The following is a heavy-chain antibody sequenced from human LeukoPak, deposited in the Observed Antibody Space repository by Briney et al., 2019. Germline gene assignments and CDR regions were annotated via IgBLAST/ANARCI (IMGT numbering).Heavy chain of an antibody. Sequence: SETLSLTCAVYGGSFSGYYWSWIRQPPGKGLEWIGEINHSGSTNYNPSLKSRVSISVDSSKNQFSLKVSSVTAADTAVYYCARGSDTAAGLYWGQGTLVTASA. D-gene: IGHD6-13*01. V-gene: IGHV4-34*01. CDR3: ARGSDTAAGLY. J-gene: IGHJ4*02. CDR1: GGSFSGYY. CDR2: INHSGST.